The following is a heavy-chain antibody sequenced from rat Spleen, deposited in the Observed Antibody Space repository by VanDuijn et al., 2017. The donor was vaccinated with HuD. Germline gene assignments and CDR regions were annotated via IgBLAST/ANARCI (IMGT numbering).Heavy chain of an antibody. Sequence: EVQLVESGGGLVQPGRSLKLSCAASGFTFSNSAMAWVRQAPTKGLEWVASINFDGSGTYYRDSVKGRFSISRDNAKSTLYLQMDSLRSEDTAAYYCARAIRSAGLYYFDYWGQGVMVTVSS. CDR3: ARAIRSAGLYYFDY. CDR1: GFTFSNSA. CDR2: INFDGSGT. J-gene: IGHJ2*01. V-gene: IGHV5-29*01. D-gene: IGHD1-11*01.